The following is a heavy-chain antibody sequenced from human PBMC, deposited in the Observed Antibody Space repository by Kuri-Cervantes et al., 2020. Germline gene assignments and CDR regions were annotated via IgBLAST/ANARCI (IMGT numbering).Heavy chain of an antibody. J-gene: IGHJ4*02. Sequence: GSLRLSCTVSGGSISSSSYYWGCIRQPPGKGLEWIGSIYYSGSTYYNPSLKSRVTISVDTSKNQFSLKLSSVTAADTSVYYCARITTSGGVDYWGQGTLVTVSS. CDR3: ARITTSGGVDY. V-gene: IGHV4-39*01. D-gene: IGHD1/OR15-1a*01. CDR1: GGSISSSSYY. CDR2: IYYSGST.